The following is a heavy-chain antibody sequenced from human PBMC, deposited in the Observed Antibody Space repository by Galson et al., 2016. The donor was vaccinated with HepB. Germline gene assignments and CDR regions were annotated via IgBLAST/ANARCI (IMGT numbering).Heavy chain of an antibody. CDR3: ARLLTSSSWYGWFDP. Sequence: SLRLSCAASGFTFSSYYMNWVRQAPGKGLEWVSSISSGSSYIYYADSVKGRFTISRDNAKNSLYLQTNSLRAEDTALYYCARLLTSSSWYGWFDPWGQGTLVTVSS. CDR1: GFTFSSYY. CDR2: ISSGSSYI. V-gene: IGHV3-21*01. J-gene: IGHJ5*02. D-gene: IGHD6-13*01.